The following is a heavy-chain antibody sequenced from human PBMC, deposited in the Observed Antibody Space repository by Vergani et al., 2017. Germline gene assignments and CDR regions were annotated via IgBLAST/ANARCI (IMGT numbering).Heavy chain of an antibody. D-gene: IGHD6-19*01. CDR3: ARGRSYSSGWYGGDWFDP. V-gene: IGHV4-4*03. CDR1: GDSISSSDW. J-gene: IGHJ5*02. Sequence: QVQLQESGPGLVKPPGTLSLTCAVSGDSISSSDWWDWVRQPPGKGLEWIGEIYHSGNTNYNPSLKSRVTISVDKSRNQFSLKLSSVTAADTAVYYCARGRSYSSGWYGGDWFDPWGQGTLVTVSS. CDR2: IYHSGNT.